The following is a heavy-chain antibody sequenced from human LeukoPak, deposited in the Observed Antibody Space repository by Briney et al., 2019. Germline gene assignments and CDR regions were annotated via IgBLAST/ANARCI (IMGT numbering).Heavy chain of an antibody. J-gene: IGHJ4*02. CDR3: AKDATYYDSWSGYLDY. V-gene: IGHV3-23*01. D-gene: IGHD3-3*01. CDR2: ISGSGGST. CDR1: GFTFSSYA. Sequence: GGSLRLSCAASGFTFSSYAMSWVRQAPGKGLEWVSAISGSGGSTYYADSVKGRFTISRDNSKNTLYLQMNSLRAEDTAVYYCAKDATYYDSWSGYLDYWGQGTLVTVSS.